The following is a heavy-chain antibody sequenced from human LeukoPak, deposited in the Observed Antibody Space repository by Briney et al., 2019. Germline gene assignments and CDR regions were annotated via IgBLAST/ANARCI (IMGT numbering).Heavy chain of an antibody. CDR2: IYYGGST. CDR1: GGSVSSGTYY. D-gene: IGHD6-19*01. V-gene: IGHV4-61*01. J-gene: IGHJ4*02. Sequence: AETLSLTCTVSGGSVSSGTYYWTWIRQPPGQGREWIGYIYYGGSTNYNPSLKTRVTISVDTSKDQYSLRLTSVSAADTATYYCARVLIAVAGYDYWGQGTQVTVSS. CDR3: ARVLIAVAGYDY.